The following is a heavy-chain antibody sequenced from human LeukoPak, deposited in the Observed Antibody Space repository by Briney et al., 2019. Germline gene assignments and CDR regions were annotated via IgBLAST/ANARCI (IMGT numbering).Heavy chain of an antibody. D-gene: IGHD2-21*02. J-gene: IGHJ4*02. Sequence: SETLSLTCTVSGASISSTNNFWGWIRQTPGKGLEWIATIYYSVSTYYNPSLKSRLSISVDTSKNQFSLRLSSVTAADTAVYYCARRTTYIGWRPSESPSCFDYWGQGTLVTVSS. CDR3: ARRTTYIGWRPSESPSCFDY. V-gene: IGHV4-39*07. CDR1: GASISSTNNF. CDR2: IYYSVST.